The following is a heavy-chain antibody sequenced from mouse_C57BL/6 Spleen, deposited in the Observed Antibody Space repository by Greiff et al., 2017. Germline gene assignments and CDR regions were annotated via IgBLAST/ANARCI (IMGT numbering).Heavy chain of an antibody. V-gene: IGHV1-53*01. Sequence: QVQLQQPGTELVKPGASVKLSCKASGYTFTSYWMHWVKQRPGQGLEWIGNINPSNGGTNYNEKFKSKATLTVDKSSSTAYMQLSSLTSEDSAVYSCAFCDYDLGAMDYWGQGTSVTVSS. CDR2: INPSNGGT. CDR3: AFCDYDLGAMDY. J-gene: IGHJ4*01. CDR1: GYTFTSYW. D-gene: IGHD2-4*01.